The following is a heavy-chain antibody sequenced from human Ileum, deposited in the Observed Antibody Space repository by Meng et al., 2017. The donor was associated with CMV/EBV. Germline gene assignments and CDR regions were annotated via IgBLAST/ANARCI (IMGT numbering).Heavy chain of an antibody. Sequence: GGSLRLSCAASGFTFSTCAMSWVRQAPGKGLEWVSAISYSGGSTYYADSVKGRFTISRDNSKNTLYLQMNSLRAEDTAVYYCAKDPTWSFYFDYWGQGALVTVSS. J-gene: IGHJ4*02. CDR3: AKDPTWSFYFDY. V-gene: IGHV3-23*01. CDR2: ISYSGGST. CDR1: GFTFSTCA. D-gene: IGHD2-8*01.